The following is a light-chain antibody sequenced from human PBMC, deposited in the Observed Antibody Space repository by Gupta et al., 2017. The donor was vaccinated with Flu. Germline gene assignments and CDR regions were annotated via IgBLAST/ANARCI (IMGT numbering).Light chain of an antibody. CDR3: HQTYSTPLT. CDR2: AAS. V-gene: IGKV1-39*01. J-gene: IGKJ4*01. Sequence: SASVGDRVTITCRASQSISIYLSWYQQKPGKAPKLLIYAASNLQSGVPSRFSGSGSGADFTLTISNLQPEDFATYFCHQTYSTPLTFGGGTKVDIK. CDR1: QSISIY.